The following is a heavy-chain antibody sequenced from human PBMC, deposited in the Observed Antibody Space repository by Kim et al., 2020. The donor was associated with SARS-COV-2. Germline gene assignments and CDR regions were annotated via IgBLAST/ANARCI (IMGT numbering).Heavy chain of an antibody. Sequence: SETLSLTCTVSGGSMNDDYWYWIRQPAGKGLEWIGRIYPSGNTNYNPSLKGRITMSIDTSKNQFSLNLTSVTAADTAVYYCAKESVSGSYFPWGQGTLVTVSS. D-gene: IGHD3-10*01. CDR1: GGSMNDDY. V-gene: IGHV4-4*07. J-gene: IGHJ4*02. CDR3: AKESVSGSYFP. CDR2: IYPSGNT.